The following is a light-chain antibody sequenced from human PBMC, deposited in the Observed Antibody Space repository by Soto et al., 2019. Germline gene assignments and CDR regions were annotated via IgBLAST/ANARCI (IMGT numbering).Light chain of an antibody. CDR1: QGISSY. Sequence: DLQLTQSPSFLSASVGDRVTITCRASQGISSYLAWYQQKPGKAPKLLIYAASTLQSGVPSRFSGSGSGTEFTLTISSLQPEDFATYYCQQLNSYLRVTFGGGTKVEIK. CDR3: QQLNSYLRVT. CDR2: AAS. J-gene: IGKJ4*01. V-gene: IGKV1-9*01.